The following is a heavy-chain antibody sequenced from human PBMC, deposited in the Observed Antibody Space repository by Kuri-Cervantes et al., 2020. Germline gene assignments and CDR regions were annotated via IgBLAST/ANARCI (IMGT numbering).Heavy chain of an antibody. CDR1: GGSFSGYY. CDR2: INHSGST. D-gene: IGHD5-18*01. Sequence: ESLKISCAVYGGSFSGYYWSWIRQPPGKGLEWIGEINHSGSTNYNPSLKSRVTISVDTSKNQFSLKLSSVTAADTAVYYCAREGTTDTAMVRSWVDYWGQGTLVTVSS. J-gene: IGHJ4*02. CDR3: AREGTTDTAMVRSWVDY. V-gene: IGHV4-34*01.